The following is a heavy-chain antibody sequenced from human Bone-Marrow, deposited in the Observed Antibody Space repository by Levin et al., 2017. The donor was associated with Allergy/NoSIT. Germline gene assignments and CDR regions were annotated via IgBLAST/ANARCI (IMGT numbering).Heavy chain of an antibody. CDR3: TTDSYKAYDFWSGRDAFDI. CDR1: GFTFSNAW. V-gene: IGHV3-15*01. CDR2: IKSKTDGGTT. J-gene: IGHJ3*02. D-gene: IGHD3-3*01. Sequence: SCAASGFTFSNAWMSWVRQAPGKGLEWVGRIKSKTDGGTTDYAAPVKCRFTISRDDSKNTLYLQMNSLKTGDTAVYYCTTDSYKAYDFWSGRDAFDIWGQGTMVTVSS.